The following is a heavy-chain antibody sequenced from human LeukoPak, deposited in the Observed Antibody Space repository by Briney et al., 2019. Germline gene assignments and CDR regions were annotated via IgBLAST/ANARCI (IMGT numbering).Heavy chain of an antibody. Sequence: GGSLRLSCAASGFTFSGYFMNWVRQAPGKGLEWVSSISNSSDYKYYADAAKGRFTISRDNSKSLLFLQMTSLRAEDTAAYYCVRDLTTLTFWGQGTLVTVSS. CDR3: VRDLTTLTF. V-gene: IGHV3-21*06. CDR2: ISNSSDYK. J-gene: IGHJ4*02. D-gene: IGHD4-11*01. CDR1: GFTFSGYF.